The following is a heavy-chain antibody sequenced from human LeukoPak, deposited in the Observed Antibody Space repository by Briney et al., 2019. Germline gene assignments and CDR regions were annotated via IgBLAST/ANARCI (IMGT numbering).Heavy chain of an antibody. Sequence: SETLSLTCTVSGGSISGYYWSWIRQPPGKGLEWIGYIYYSGSTNYNPSLKSRVTISVDTSKNQFSLKLSSVTAADTAVYYCARVARITMIVVVITDDPFDIWGQGTMVTVSS. J-gene: IGHJ3*02. V-gene: IGHV4-59*12. CDR2: IYYSGST. CDR3: ARVARITMIVVVITDDPFDI. D-gene: IGHD3-22*01. CDR1: GGSISGYY.